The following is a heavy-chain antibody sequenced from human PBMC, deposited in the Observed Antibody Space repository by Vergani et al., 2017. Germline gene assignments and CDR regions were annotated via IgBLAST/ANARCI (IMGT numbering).Heavy chain of an antibody. CDR3: ARVTALGLPGYWFDP. J-gene: IGHJ5*02. CDR1: GGSISSGGYS. V-gene: IGHV4-30-2*01. Sequence: QLQLQESGSGLVKPSQTLSLTFAVSGGSISSGGYSWSWIRQPPGKGLEWIGYMYHSGSTYYNPSLKSRVTISVDRSKNQFSLKLSSVTAADTAVYYCARVTALGLPGYWFDPWGQGTLVTVSS. D-gene: IGHD2-15*01. CDR2: MYHSGST.